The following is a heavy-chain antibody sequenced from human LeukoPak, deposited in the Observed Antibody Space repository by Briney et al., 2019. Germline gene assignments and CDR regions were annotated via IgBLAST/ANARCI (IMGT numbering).Heavy chain of an antibody. Sequence: GGSLRLSCAASGFTFSSYGMHWVRQAPGKGLEWVPFIRYDGSNKYYADSVKGRFTISRDNSKNTLYLQMNSLRAEDTAVYYCAKDKSIGSSWDIAERYYFDYWGQGTLVTVSS. V-gene: IGHV3-30*02. CDR1: GFTFSSYG. J-gene: IGHJ4*02. CDR3: AKDKSIGSSWDIAERYYFDY. CDR2: IRYDGSNK. D-gene: IGHD6-13*01.